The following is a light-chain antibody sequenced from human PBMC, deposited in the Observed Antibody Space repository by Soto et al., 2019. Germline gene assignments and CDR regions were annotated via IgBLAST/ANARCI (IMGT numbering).Light chain of an antibody. CDR1: QSVSSSY. CDR2: GAS. J-gene: IGKJ4*01. CDR3: QQYGSSPLT. V-gene: IGKV3-20*01. Sequence: EIVLTQSPGTLSLSPGERATLSCRASQSVSSSYLAWYQQKPGQAPRLLIYGASSRATGIPDRFSGSGSGTDFTLTISRLEPEDFAVYYCQQYGSSPLTFGGVTKVELK.